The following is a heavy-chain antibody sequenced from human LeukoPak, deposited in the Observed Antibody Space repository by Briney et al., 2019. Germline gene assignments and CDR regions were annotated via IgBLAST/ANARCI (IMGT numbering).Heavy chain of an antibody. CDR2: INLRGSGT. D-gene: IGHD5/OR15-5a*01. V-gene: IGHV3-23*01. Sequence: GGSLRPSCAASGFTFSSYAISWVRQAPGKGLEWVSGINLRGSGTYYARSVKGRFTISRDNSKNTLYLQMNGLRAEDTALYYCAKEFSVYDSYVFDSWGRGTLVTVSS. CDR3: AKEFSVYDSYVFDS. J-gene: IGHJ4*02. CDR1: GFTFSSYA.